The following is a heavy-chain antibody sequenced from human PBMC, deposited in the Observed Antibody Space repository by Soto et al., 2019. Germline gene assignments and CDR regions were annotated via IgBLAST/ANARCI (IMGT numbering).Heavy chain of an antibody. CDR3: AAGGGLPRYY. J-gene: IGHJ4*02. CDR1: GGSISSGGYS. Sequence: QLQLQESGSGLVKPSQTLSLTCAVSGGSISSGGYSWSWIRQPPGKGLEWIGYIYHSGSTYYNPSLQSPVTISVDRSKNQFSLKLSSVTAAATAVYYCAAGGGLPRYYWGQGTLVTVSS. V-gene: IGHV4-30-2*01. CDR2: IYHSGST. D-gene: IGHD5-12*01.